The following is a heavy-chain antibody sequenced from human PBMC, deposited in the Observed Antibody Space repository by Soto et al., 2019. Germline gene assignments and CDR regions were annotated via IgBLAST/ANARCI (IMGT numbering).Heavy chain of an antibody. J-gene: IGHJ3*02. CDR3: ARRARTATTNWGAFDI. V-gene: IGHV3-23*01. D-gene: IGHD1-7*01. Sequence: EVQLLESGGGLVQPGGSLRLSCAASGFTFSNYVMNWVRQAPGKGLEWVSTISYSADKTFYADSVKGRFTISRDNSRDTLFLQMNSLRADDAALYYCARRARTATTNWGAFDIWGQGTMVTFSS. CDR1: GFTFSNYV. CDR2: ISYSADKT.